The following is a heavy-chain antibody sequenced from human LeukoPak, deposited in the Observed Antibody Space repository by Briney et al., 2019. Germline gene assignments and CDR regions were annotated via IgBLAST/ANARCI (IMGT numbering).Heavy chain of an antibody. CDR2: ISGSGGST. CDR1: GFTFSSYA. V-gene: IGHV3-23*01. D-gene: IGHD5-18*01. CDR3: AKGIHSTGNYYYYMDV. Sequence: GGSLRLSCAASGFTFSSYAMSWVRQDPGKGLEWVSAISGSGGSTYYADSVKGRFTISRDNSKNTLYLQMNSLRAEDTAVYYCAKGIHSTGNYYYYMDVWGKGTTVTVSS. J-gene: IGHJ6*03.